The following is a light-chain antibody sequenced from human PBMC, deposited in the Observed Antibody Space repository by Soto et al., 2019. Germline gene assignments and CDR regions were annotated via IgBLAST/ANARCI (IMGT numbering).Light chain of an antibody. CDR3: QQYNNWPRT. CDR1: ESVSSSY. CDR2: GAS. J-gene: IGKJ1*01. V-gene: IGKV3-15*01. Sequence: TRSPAPLSLSPGERATLSCRASESVSSSYLAWYQQKPGQAPRLLIYGASTRATGIPARFSGSGSGTEFTLTISSLQSEDFGVYYCQQYNNWPRTFGQGTKVDNK.